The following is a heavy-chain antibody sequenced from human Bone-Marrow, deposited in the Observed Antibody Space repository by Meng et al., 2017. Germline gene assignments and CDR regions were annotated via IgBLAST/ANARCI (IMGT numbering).Heavy chain of an antibody. CDR1: GGSFSDYY. Sequence: HVQPQQWGAVLLKPLAPLSLTCVVSGGSFSDYYWSWIRQHRGKGLEWIGQINHSGSTNYNPFLERRATISVDTSQNNLSLKLSVVTAADSAVYYCARGPTTMAHDFDYWGQGTLVTVSS. CDR2: INHSGST. J-gene: IGHJ4*02. D-gene: IGHD4-11*01. V-gene: IGHV4-34*01. CDR3: ARGPTTMAHDFDY.